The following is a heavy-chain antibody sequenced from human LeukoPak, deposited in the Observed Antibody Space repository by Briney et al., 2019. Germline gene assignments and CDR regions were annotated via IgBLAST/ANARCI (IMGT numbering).Heavy chain of an antibody. D-gene: IGHD6-13*01. Sequence: SQTLSLTCTVSGDSISSGSYYWSWIRQPAGKRLEWIGRIYTSGSTNYNPSLKSRVTISVDTSKNQFSLKLSSVTAADTAVYYCASHDHTGYSSSWGPFDYWGQGTLVTVSS. CDR3: ASHDHTGYSSSWGPFDY. V-gene: IGHV4-61*02. J-gene: IGHJ4*02. CDR2: IYTSGST. CDR1: GDSISSGSYY.